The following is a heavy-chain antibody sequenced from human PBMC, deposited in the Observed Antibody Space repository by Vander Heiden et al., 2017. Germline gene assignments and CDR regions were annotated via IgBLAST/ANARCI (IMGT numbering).Heavy chain of an antibody. CDR2: ISYDGSNK. J-gene: IGHJ4*02. V-gene: IGHV3-30*01. CDR3: ARDRYYGY. CDR1: GFTFSSYA. Sequence: QVQLVESGGGVVQPGRSLRLPCVASGFTFSSYAMHWVRQAPGKGLEWVAVISYDGSNKYYADSVKGRFTISRDNSKNTLYLQMNSLRAEDTAVYYCARDRYYGYWGQGTLVTVSS. D-gene: IGHD3-22*01.